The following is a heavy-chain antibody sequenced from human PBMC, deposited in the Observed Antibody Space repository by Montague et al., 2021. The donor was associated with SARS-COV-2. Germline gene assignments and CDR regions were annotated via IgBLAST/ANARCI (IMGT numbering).Heavy chain of an antibody. CDR1: GGSLSTYY. Sequence: SETLSLTCTVSGGSLSTYYWSWIRQPPGEGLERIGYIYYTGNTNYNPSLKSRVTISVDTSKNQFSLRLNSVTAADTAVYYCARGRVDTTMILVVFTGAAHYFDSWGQGTLVSVSS. D-gene: IGHD3-22*01. CDR2: IYYTGNT. J-gene: IGHJ4*02. V-gene: IGHV4-59*12. CDR3: ARGRVDTTMILVVFTGAAHYFDS.